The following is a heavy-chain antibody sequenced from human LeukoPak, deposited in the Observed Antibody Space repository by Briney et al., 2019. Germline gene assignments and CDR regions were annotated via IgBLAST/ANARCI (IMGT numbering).Heavy chain of an antibody. J-gene: IGHJ5*02. Sequence: SETLSLTCAVYGGSFSGYYWSWIRQPPGKGLEWIGEINHSGSTNYNPSLKSRVTISVDTSKNQFSLKLSSVTAADTAVYYCARQGYYYDSRKNWFDPWGQGTLVTVSS. V-gene: IGHV4-34*01. CDR1: GGSFSGYY. CDR3: ARQGYYYDSRKNWFDP. CDR2: INHSGST. D-gene: IGHD3-22*01.